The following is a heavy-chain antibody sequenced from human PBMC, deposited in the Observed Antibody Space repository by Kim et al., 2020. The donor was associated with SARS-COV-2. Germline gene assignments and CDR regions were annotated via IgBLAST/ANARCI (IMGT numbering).Heavy chain of an antibody. D-gene: IGHD2-21*02. V-gene: IGHV4-34*01. CDR3: AREISYCSGGDCYPAVTFDY. CDR1: GGSFSDYF. J-gene: IGHJ4*02. Sequence: SETLSLTCAVSGGSFSDYFWNWIRQTPEKGLEWIGEIHHSGSIRYNPSLKSRVTISVDTSKNQFSLRLTSVTAADTAVYYCAREISYCSGGDCYPAVTFDYGGQGTLVTVSS. CDR2: IHHSGSI.